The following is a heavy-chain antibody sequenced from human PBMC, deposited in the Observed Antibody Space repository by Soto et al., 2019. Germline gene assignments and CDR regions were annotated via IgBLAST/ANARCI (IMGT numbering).Heavy chain of an antibody. J-gene: IGHJ5*02. CDR1: GFTFSSYA. Sequence: EVQLLESGGGWLQPGGSLRLSCAASGFTFSSYAMNWVRQAPGKGLEWVSGITGSGAGSYYSDSVKGRFTISRDNSKNTVYLQMDRLRAEGTAVLYWWEAYSYRWPNDWFDPWGQGTLVTVSS. D-gene: IGHD3-16*02. CDR2: ITGSGAGS. CDR3: WEAYSYRWPNDWFDP. V-gene: IGHV3-23*01.